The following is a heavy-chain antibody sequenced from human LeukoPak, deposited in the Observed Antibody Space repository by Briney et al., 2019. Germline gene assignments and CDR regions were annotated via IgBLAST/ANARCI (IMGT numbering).Heavy chain of an antibody. D-gene: IGHD3-16*02. Sequence: PSETLSLTCAVSGGSISSNNWWGWVRQPPGKGLEWIGEIYHSGSPNYNPSVKSRVTISVDKSRNHFSLNLSSVTAADTAVYYCAKHRPVIAPYYFDYWGQGTLVTVSS. V-gene: IGHV4-4*02. CDR2: IYHSGSP. CDR3: AKHRPVIAPYYFDY. CDR1: GGSISSNNW. J-gene: IGHJ4*02.